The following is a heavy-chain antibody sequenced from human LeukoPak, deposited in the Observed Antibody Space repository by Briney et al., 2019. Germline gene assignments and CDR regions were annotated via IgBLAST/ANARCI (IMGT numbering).Heavy chain of an antibody. CDR3: AKDRGMFLVGYLDY. CDR1: GFTFSNYA. J-gene: IGHJ4*02. D-gene: IGHD2-15*01. V-gene: IGHV3-23*01. CDR2: ISGSGGRT. Sequence: GGSLRLSCAASGFTFSNYAMSWVRQAPGKGLEWVSVISGSGGRTYYADSVKGRFTISRDNSRNTLYLQMNSLRAEDTAVYYCAKDRGMFLVGYLDYWGQGTLVTVSS.